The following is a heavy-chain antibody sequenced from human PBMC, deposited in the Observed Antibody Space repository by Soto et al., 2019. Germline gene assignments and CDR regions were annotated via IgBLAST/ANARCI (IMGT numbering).Heavy chain of an antibody. CDR1: GYTFTSYG. Sequence: QVQLVQSGAEVKNPGASVKVSCKASGYTFTSYGISWVRQAPGQGLEWMGWISTYNGNTNYAQKLQGRVTMTTDTSTSTAYMELRSLRSDDTAVYYCARRYGIAAAGTYYYYYGMDVWGQGTTVTVSS. V-gene: IGHV1-18*01. D-gene: IGHD6-13*01. CDR2: ISTYNGNT. CDR3: ARRYGIAAAGTYYYYYGMDV. J-gene: IGHJ6*02.